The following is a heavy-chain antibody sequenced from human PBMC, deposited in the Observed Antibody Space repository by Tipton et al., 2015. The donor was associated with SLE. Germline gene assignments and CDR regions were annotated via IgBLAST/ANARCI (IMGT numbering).Heavy chain of an antibody. CDR3: ARPYDSSGDDAFDI. CDR2: INHSGST. D-gene: IGHD3-22*01. V-gene: IGHV4-34*01. CDR1: AGSFSGYF. J-gene: IGHJ3*02. Sequence: TLSLTCAVYAGSFSGYFWSWIRQPPGKGLEWIGEINHSGSTNYNPSLKSRVTISVDTSKNQFSLKLSSVTAADTAVYYCARPYDSSGDDAFDIWGQGTMVTVSS.